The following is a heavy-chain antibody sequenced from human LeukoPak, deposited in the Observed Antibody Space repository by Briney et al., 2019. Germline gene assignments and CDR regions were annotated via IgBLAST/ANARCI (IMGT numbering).Heavy chain of an antibody. CDR2: IHHSGNT. CDR1: GGSFSDYY. Sequence: SETLSLTCAVYGGSFSDYYWSWIRQPPGKGLEWIGEIHHSGNTNYNPSLKSRVTISVDTSKNQFSLRLNSVTAADTAVYYCARGARVGYSSGWSIDYWGQGTLVTVFS. J-gene: IGHJ4*02. CDR3: ARGARVGYSSGWSIDY. V-gene: IGHV4-34*01. D-gene: IGHD6-19*01.